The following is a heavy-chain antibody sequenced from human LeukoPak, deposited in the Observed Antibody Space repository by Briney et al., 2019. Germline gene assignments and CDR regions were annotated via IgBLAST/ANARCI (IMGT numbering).Heavy chain of an antibody. J-gene: IGHJ4*02. CDR3: AKDGGDWDYFDY. CDR1: GFTFSSYW. CDR2: IKQDGSEK. D-gene: IGHD3/OR15-3a*01. V-gene: IGHV3-7*03. Sequence: GGSLRLFCAASGFTFSSYWMSWVRQAPGKGLEWVANIKQDGSEKYYVDSVKGRFTISRDNAKNSLYLQMNSLRAEDTAVYYCAKDGGDWDYFDYWGQGTLVTVSS.